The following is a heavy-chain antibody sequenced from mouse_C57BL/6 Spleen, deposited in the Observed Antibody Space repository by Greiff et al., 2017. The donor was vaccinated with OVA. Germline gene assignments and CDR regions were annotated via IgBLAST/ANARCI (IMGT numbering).Heavy chain of an antibody. J-gene: IGHJ2*01. CDR1: GYAFSSYW. CDR2: IYPGDGDT. D-gene: IGHD1-1*01. Sequence: VQLQQSGAELVKPGASVKISCKASGYAFSSYWMNWVKQRPGKGLEWIGQIYPGDGDTNYNGKFKGKATLTADKSSSTAYMQLSSLTSEDSAVYFCASYYYGSSQIYYFDYWGQGTTLTVSS. CDR3: ASYYYGSSQIYYFDY. V-gene: IGHV1-80*01.